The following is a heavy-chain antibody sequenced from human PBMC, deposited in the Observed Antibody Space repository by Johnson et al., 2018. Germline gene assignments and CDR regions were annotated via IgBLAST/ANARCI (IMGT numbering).Heavy chain of an antibody. CDR2: IKSKTDGGTT. J-gene: IGHJ6*03. CDR1: GFTFSNAW. Sequence: VQLVESGGGLVQPGGSMKLSCAASGFTFSNAWMNWVRQAPGKGLEWVGRIKSKTDGGTTDYAAPVNGRFTISRDDSKNTLYLQMNSLKTEDTAVYYCTTGWLREYYYYYYMDVWGKGTTVTVSS. V-gene: IGHV3-15*07. D-gene: IGHD5-18*01. CDR3: TTGWLREYYYYYYMDV.